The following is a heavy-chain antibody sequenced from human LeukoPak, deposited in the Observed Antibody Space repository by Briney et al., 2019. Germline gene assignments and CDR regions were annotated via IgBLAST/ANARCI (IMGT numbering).Heavy chain of an antibody. J-gene: IGHJ4*02. Sequence: GGSLRLSCAASGFTFSNYAMSWVRQAPGKGLEWVSGTSGSGGTTYYADSVKGRFTISRDNSKNTLYLQMNSLRAEDTAVYYCARESRDGYNYGDYWGQGTLVTVSS. CDR2: TSGSGGTT. CDR3: ARESRDGYNYGDY. CDR1: GFTFSNYA. V-gene: IGHV3-23*01. D-gene: IGHD5-24*01.